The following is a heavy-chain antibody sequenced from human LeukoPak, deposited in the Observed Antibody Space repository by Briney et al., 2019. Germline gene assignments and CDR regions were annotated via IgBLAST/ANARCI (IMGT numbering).Heavy chain of an antibody. CDR1: GGSISSGSYY. D-gene: IGHD2-15*01. CDR2: IYTSGST. CDR3: ARAYCSGGSCYSLFDP. V-gene: IGHV4-61*02. J-gene: IGHJ5*02. Sequence: SETLSLTCTVSGGSISSGSYYWSWIRQPAGKGLEWIGRIYTSGSTNYNPSLKSRVTISVDTSKSQFSLKLSSVTAADTAVYYCARAYCSGGSCYSLFDPWGQGTLVTVSS.